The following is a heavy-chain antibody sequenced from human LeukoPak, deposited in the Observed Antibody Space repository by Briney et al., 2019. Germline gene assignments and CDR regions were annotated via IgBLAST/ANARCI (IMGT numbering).Heavy chain of an antibody. D-gene: IGHD1-26*01. J-gene: IGHJ4*02. CDR1: GASISSQY. Sequence: PSETLSLTCTVSGASISSQYWSWIRKTPGKGLEWIAYIHHTETSKYNPSLKSRVTISIDTSMNHSSLTLSSVTAADTAIYCCARVPGYSYGYFDFWGQGTPVTVSS. CDR2: IHHTETS. CDR3: ARVPGYSYGYFDF. V-gene: IGHV4-59*11.